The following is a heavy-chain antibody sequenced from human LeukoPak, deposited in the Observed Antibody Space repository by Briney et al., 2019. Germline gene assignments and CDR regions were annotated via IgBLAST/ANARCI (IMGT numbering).Heavy chain of an antibody. CDR3: AGDYDGS. Sequence: GGSLRLSCAASGFTFSNAWMSWVRQAPGRGLEWVGRIKSKTDGETKDYAATVKGRFTISRDDSKNTLYLQINSLKTEDTAVYYCAGDYDGSWGQGTLVTVSA. CDR2: IKSKTDGETK. J-gene: IGHJ5*02. CDR1: GFTFSNAW. V-gene: IGHV3-15*01. D-gene: IGHD4-17*01.